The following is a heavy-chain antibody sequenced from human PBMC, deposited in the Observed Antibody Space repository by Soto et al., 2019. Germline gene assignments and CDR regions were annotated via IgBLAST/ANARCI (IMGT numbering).Heavy chain of an antibody. D-gene: IGHD3-9*01. Sequence: PGESLKISCAASGFNVSTNYMSWVRQAPGKGLEWVSVIYRGGSTYYADSVKGRFTISRHNSKNTLYLQMNSLRADDTDVYYCASTHYDIVNRYRPLDYWGQGTLVTVSS. CDR1: GFNVSTNY. CDR3: ASTHYDIVNRYRPLDY. CDR2: IYRGGST. J-gene: IGHJ4*02. V-gene: IGHV3-53*04.